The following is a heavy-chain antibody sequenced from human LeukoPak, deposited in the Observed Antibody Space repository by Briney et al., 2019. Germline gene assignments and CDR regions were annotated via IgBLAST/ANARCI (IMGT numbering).Heavy chain of an antibody. CDR3: VAEVEAADSPLGHLNFDS. J-gene: IGHJ4*02. D-gene: IGHD7-27*01. Sequence: PSETLSLTCAVTGGSITNEDFFWGWIRQPPGKGLEWVGTISSSGSTYYSPSLRSRLTISVDTSKTHFSLKLTSVTAADTAVYYCVAEVEAADSPLGHLNFDSWGQGILASVSS. CDR1: GGSITNEDFF. V-gene: IGHV4-39*02. CDR2: ISSSGST.